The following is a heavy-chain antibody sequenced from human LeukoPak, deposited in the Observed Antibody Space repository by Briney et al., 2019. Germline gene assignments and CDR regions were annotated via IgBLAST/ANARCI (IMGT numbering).Heavy chain of an antibody. J-gene: IGHJ5*02. CDR1: GFSTSRSW. V-gene: IGHV3-7*01. Sequence: GGSLRLSCAGSGFSTSRSWMSWVRQTPGKGLEWVANINQDGSQKYYVDSEKGRFTITRDNAKNSLFLQMNSLRAEDTAMYYCTRDQSWGQGTLVTVSS. CDR3: TRDQS. CDR2: INQDGSQK.